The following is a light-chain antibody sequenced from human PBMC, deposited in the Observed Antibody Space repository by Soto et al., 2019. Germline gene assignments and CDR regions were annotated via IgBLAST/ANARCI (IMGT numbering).Light chain of an antibody. V-gene: IGKV3-11*01. CDR3: QQRSNWPLT. CDR2: DAP. Sequence: EIVLTQSPATLSLSPGERGTLSCRASQSVSSYLAWYQQKPGQAPRLLIYDAPNRATGIPARFSGSGSGTDFTLTISSLESEDFAVYYCQQRSNWPLTFGGGTKVDIK. J-gene: IGKJ4*01. CDR1: QSVSSY.